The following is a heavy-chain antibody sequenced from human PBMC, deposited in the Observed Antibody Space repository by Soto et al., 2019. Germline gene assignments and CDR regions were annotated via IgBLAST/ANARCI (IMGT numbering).Heavy chain of an antibody. CDR3: VRQRGNYFDF. CDR2: IDYVGST. D-gene: IGHD3-10*01. Sequence: PSETLSLTCSVSGDSINSRYWSWIRQPPGKGLEWIGYIDYVGSTNYAPSLQSRVTMSVDTSKNQVSLELRYVTAADTAVYYCVRQRGNYFDFWGQGTLVTVS. J-gene: IGHJ4*02. V-gene: IGHV4-59*11. CDR1: GDSINSRY.